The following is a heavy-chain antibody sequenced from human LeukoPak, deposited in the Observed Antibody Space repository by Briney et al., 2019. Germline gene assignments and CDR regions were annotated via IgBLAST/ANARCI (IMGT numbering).Heavy chain of an antibody. CDR1: GGSISSSSYY. J-gene: IGHJ5*02. V-gene: IGHV4-39*01. Sequence: PSETLSLTCTVSGGSISSSSYYWGWIRQPPGKGLEWIGSIYYSGSTYYNPSLKSRVTISVDTSKNQFSLKLSSVTAADTAVYYCARQPYDILTGYYPNWFDHWGQGTLVTVSS. D-gene: IGHD3-9*01. CDR3: ARQPYDILTGYYPNWFDH. CDR2: IYYSGST.